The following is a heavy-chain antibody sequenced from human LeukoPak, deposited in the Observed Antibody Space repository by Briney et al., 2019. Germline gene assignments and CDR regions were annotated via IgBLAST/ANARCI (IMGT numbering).Heavy chain of an antibody. CDR1: GFTFSSYG. CDR2: IRYDGSNK. V-gene: IGHV3-30*02. D-gene: IGHD3-3*01. Sequence: PGGPLRLSCAASGFTFSSYGMHWLRQAPGKGLEWVAFIRYDGSNKYSADSVKGRFTISRDNSKNTLYLQMNSLKAEDTAVYYCAKGPYDFWSGYYMSYYYYYMDVWGKGTTVTVSS. CDR3: AKGPYDFWSGYYMSYYYYYMDV. J-gene: IGHJ6*03.